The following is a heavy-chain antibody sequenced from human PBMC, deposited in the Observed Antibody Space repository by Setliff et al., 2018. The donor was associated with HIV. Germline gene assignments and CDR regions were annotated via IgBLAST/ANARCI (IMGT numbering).Heavy chain of an antibody. CDR3: ARIGSGWSVGWFDP. D-gene: IGHD6-13*01. V-gene: IGHV4-38-2*01. Sequence: PSETLSLTCAVSGYSISSGYYWGWIRQHPGKGLEWVGSIYHSGTTYYNPSLKSRATISIDTSKNQLSLKLRSVTAADTAVYYCARIGSGWSVGWFDPWGQGTLVTVSS. CDR2: IYHSGTT. CDR1: GYSISSGYY. J-gene: IGHJ5*02.